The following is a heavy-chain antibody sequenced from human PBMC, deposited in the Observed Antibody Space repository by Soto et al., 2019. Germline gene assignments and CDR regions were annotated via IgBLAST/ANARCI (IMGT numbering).Heavy chain of an antibody. CDR3: ARDGCPNGVCFNDY. Sequence: PSETLSLTCTVSGGSISSYYWSWIRQPPGKGLEWIGYIYYSGSTNYNPSLKSRVSMSVDMSTKQFSLRLFSVTAADTAVYYCARDGCPNGVCFNDYWGQGTLVTVSS. D-gene: IGHD2-8*01. J-gene: IGHJ4*02. V-gene: IGHV4-59*01. CDR2: IYYSGST. CDR1: GGSISSYY.